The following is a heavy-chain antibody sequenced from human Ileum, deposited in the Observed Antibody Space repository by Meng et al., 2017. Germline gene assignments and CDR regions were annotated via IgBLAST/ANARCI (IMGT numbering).Heavy chain of an antibody. CDR1: GGSISSSFY. CDR2: IYLAGSP. CDR3: VRHGGKYFDS. J-gene: IGHJ4*02. D-gene: IGHD2-15*01. V-gene: IGHV4-4*02. Sequence: LRASGPGLVDPSGTCSLTCTVSGGSISSSFYWSWVRQSPGKGLEWIGQIYLAGSPNYNPSLESRVTISVDKSKNQFSLRLTSVTAADTAIFYCVRHGGKYFDSWGQGTLVTVSS.